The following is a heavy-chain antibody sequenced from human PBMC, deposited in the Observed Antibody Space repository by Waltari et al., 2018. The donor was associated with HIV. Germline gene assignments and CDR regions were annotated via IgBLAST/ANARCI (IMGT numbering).Heavy chain of an antibody. V-gene: IGHV1-8*01. D-gene: IGHD3-3*01. Sequence: QGQLVQSGAEVKQSGASVRISCKASGYPFTNYDINWLRQATGQGLEWMGWMNPSTGNEGYAPNFQGRVTMTRDIPINTAYMELSGLTSHDTAVYYCSTSRPGAMFGDAWGQGTLVTVSS. CDR1: GYPFTNYD. CDR2: MNPSTGNE. CDR3: STSRPGAMFGDA. J-gene: IGHJ5*02.